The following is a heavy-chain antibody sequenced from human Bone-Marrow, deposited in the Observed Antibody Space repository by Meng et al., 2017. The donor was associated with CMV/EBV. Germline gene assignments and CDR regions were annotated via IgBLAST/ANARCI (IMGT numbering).Heavy chain of an antibody. V-gene: IGHV3-21*01. Sequence: ESLKIYCAASGFTFSSYSMNWVRQAPGKGLEWVSSISSSSSYIYYADSVKGRFTISRDNAKNSLYLQMNSLRAEDTAVYYCARGEYSGSFDYWGQGTLVTVSS. CDR3: ARGEYSGSFDY. CDR2: ISSSSSYI. J-gene: IGHJ4*02. D-gene: IGHD1-26*01. CDR1: GFTFSSYS.